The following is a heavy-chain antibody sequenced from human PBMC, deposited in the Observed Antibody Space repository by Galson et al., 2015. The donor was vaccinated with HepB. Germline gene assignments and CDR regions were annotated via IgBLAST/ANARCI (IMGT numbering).Heavy chain of an antibody. V-gene: IGHV1-46*01. J-gene: IGHJ4*02. D-gene: IGHD6-6*01. CDR1: GYTFTSYY. CDR3: ARDRRLAARHTLGDY. Sequence: SVKVSCKASGYTFTSYYMHWVRQAPGQGLEWMGIINPSGGSTSYAQKFQGRVTMTRDTSTSTVYIELSSLRSEDTAVYYCARDRRLAARHTLGDYWGQGTLVTVSS. CDR2: INPSGGST.